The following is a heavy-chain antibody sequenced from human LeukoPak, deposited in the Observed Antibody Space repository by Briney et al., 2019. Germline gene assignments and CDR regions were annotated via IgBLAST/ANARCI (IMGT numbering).Heavy chain of an antibody. J-gene: IGHJ4*02. Sequence: PSETLSLTCTVSGGSISSYYWSWFRQPPGKGLEWIGYIYYSGSTNYNPSLKSRVTMSVDTSKNQFSLKLSSVTAADTAVYYCARFSSIAAAFDYWGQGTLVTVAS. CDR1: GGSISSYY. D-gene: IGHD6-13*01. V-gene: IGHV4-59*12. CDR3: ARFSSIAAAFDY. CDR2: IYYSGST.